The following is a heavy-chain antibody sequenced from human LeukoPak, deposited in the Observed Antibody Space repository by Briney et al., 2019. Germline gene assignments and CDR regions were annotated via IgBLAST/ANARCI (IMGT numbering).Heavy chain of an antibody. CDR3: AKEYDSSGYLDY. J-gene: IGHJ4*02. CDR1: GFTFDDYT. V-gene: IGHV3-43*01. D-gene: IGHD3-22*01. Sequence: GGSLRLSCAASGFTFDDYTMHWVCQAPGKGLEWVSLISWDGGSTYYADSVKGRFTISRDNSKNSLYLQMNSLRTEDTALYYCAKEYDSSGYLDYWGQGTLVTVSS. CDR2: ISWDGGST.